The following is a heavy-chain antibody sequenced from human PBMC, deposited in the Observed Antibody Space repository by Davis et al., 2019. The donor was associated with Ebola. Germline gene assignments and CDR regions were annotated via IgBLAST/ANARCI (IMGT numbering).Heavy chain of an antibody. CDR2: IYYSGST. D-gene: IGHD5-12*01. Sequence: SETLSLTCTVSGGSISSYYWSWIRQPPGKGLEWIGYIYYSGSTYYNPSLKSRVTISVDTSKNQFSLKLSSVTAADTAVYYCARTRGYSGYARFDYWGQGTLVTVSS. CDR3: ARTRGYSGYARFDY. V-gene: IGHV4-59*06. CDR1: GGSISSYY. J-gene: IGHJ4*02.